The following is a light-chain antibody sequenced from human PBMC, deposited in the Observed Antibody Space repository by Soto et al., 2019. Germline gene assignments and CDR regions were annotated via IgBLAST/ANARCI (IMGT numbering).Light chain of an antibody. J-gene: IGKJ4*01. CDR1: QDVRRN. CDR3: LQLNDYPLT. V-gene: IGKV1-9*01. CDR2: AAS. Sequence: DIQLTQSPSFLSASVGDRITITCRASQDVRRNLAWYQQKPGKAPKVLISAASSLQGGVPSRFSGSGSGTEFTLTISCLKPEDFATYYCLQLNDYPLTFGGGTEVEIK.